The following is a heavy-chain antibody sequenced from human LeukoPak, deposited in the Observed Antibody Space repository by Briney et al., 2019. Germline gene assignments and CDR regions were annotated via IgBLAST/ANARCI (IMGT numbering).Heavy chain of an antibody. CDR3: ATVSSYDILTGYGSGYYFDY. Sequence: SETLSLTCTVSGGSISSSSYYWGWIRQPPGKGLEWIGSIYYSGSTYYNPSLKSRVTISVDTSKNQFSLKLSSVTAADTAVYYCATVSSYDILTGYGSGYYFDYWGQGTLVTVSS. J-gene: IGHJ4*02. V-gene: IGHV4-39*01. CDR2: IYYSGST. CDR1: GGSISSSSYY. D-gene: IGHD3-9*01.